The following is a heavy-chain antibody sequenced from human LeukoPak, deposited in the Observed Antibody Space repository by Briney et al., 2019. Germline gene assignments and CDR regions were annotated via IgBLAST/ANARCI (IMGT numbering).Heavy chain of an antibody. J-gene: IGHJ4*02. V-gene: IGHV3-7*01. Sequence: GGSLRLSCAASGFTFSSYWMSWVRQAPGKGLEWVANIKQDGSEKYYVDSVKGRFTISRDNAKNSLYLQMNSLRAEDTAVYYCAKDLTYYYDSSGYYSLPGYWGQGTLVTVSS. D-gene: IGHD3-22*01. CDR2: IKQDGSEK. CDR1: GFTFSSYW. CDR3: AKDLTYYYDSSGYYSLPGY.